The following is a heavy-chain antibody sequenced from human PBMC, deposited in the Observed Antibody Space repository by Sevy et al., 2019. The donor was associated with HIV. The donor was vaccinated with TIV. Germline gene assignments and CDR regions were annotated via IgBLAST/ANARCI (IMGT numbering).Heavy chain of an antibody. Sequence: GGSLRLSCTSSGFSFGDFSMSWLRQAPGKGLEWVAFIKSSFSGGAVDHAAAVKGRFSISTDDSKSIAYLQMNGLKIEETGVYYCARWRAAQSVFDYWGQGALVTVSS. J-gene: IGHJ4*02. CDR2: IKSSFSGGAV. CDR3: ARWRAAQSVFDY. D-gene: IGHD2-15*01. V-gene: IGHV3-49*03. CDR1: GFSFGDFS.